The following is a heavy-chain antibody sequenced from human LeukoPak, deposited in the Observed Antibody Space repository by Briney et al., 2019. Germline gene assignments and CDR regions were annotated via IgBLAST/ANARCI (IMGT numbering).Heavy chain of an antibody. CDR1: GGSISSSSYY. V-gene: IGHV4-39*07. D-gene: IGHD3/OR15-3a*01. Sequence: SETLSLTCNVSGGSISSSSYYWGWIRQPPGKGLEWVGSIYYSGSTYYNPSLKSRVTISVDTSKNQFSLKLSSVTAADTAVYYCARQTGSGLFILPGGQGTLVTVSS. CDR2: IYYSGST. J-gene: IGHJ4*02. CDR3: ARQTGSGLFILP.